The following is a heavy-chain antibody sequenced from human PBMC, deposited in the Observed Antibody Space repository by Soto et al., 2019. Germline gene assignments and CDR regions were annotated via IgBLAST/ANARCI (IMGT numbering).Heavy chain of an antibody. J-gene: IGHJ4*02. CDR2: IYTSGST. D-gene: IGHD1-26*01. CDR1: GGSISSSNW. V-gene: IGHV4-4*02. Sequence: QVQLQESGPGLVKPSGTLSLTCAVSGGSISSSNWWSWVRQPPGKGLEWIGRIYTSGSTNYNPSLKSRVTMSVDTSKNQFSLKLSSVTAADTAVYYCAREWEVGIFDYWGQGILVTVSS. CDR3: AREWEVGIFDY.